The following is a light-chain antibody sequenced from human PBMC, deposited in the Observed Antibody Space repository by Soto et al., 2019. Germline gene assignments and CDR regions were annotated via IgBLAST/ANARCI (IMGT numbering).Light chain of an antibody. CDR2: GNS. CDR3: QSYDSSLSAHVV. V-gene: IGLV1-40*01. CDR1: SSNIGAGYD. Sequence: SVLTQPPSVSGAPGQRVTISCTGSSSNIGAGYDVHWYQQLPGTAPKLLIYGNSNRPSGAPDRFSGSKSGTSASLAITGLQAEDEADYYCQSYDSSLSAHVVFGGGTKLTVL. J-gene: IGLJ2*01.